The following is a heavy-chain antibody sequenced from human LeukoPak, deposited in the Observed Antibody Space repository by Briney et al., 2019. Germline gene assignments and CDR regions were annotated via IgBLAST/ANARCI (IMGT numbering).Heavy chain of an antibody. V-gene: IGHV3-73*01. CDR3: AKWELLGWFDP. Sequence: PGGSLRLSCAASGFTLSGSGIHWVRQASGKGLEWLGRIGSKAKNYATAYAASVKGRFTVSRDDSKNTAYLQMNSLKTEDTAVYYCAKWELLGWFDPWGQGTLVTVSS. CDR1: GFTLSGSG. CDR2: IGSKAKNYAT. J-gene: IGHJ5*02. D-gene: IGHD1-26*01.